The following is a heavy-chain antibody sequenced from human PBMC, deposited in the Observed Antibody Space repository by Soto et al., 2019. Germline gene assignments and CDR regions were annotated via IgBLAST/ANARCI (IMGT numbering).Heavy chain of an antibody. D-gene: IGHD2-2*01. Sequence: QVQLVQSGAEVKKPGSSVKVSCKASGGTFSSYAISWVRQAPGQGLEWMGGIIPIFGTANYAQKLQGRVTITADKSTNTAYMELRSLRSEDTAVYFCARGVVPGFGTYYGMDVWGQGTTVTVSS. CDR3: ARGVVPGFGTYYGMDV. V-gene: IGHV1-69*06. CDR1: GGTFSSYA. CDR2: IIPIFGTA. J-gene: IGHJ6*02.